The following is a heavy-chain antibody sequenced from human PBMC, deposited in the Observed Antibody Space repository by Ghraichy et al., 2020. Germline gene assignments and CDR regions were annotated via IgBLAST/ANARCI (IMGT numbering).Heavy chain of an antibody. J-gene: IGHJ4*02. CDR3: AREALGASGTTYFDS. D-gene: IGHD1-1*01. V-gene: IGHV4-59*01. CDR1: GDSLSPYS. Sequence: LETLSLTCTVSGDSLSPYSWSWIRQPPGKGLEWIGYFFNTWNTNYNPSLKSRVSVSLDTSKNQFSLKLSSVTAADTAVYYCAREALGASGTTYFDSWGQGIQVTVSS. CDR2: FFNTWNT.